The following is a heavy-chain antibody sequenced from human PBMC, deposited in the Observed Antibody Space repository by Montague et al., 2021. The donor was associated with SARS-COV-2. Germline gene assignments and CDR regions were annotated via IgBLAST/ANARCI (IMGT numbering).Heavy chain of an antibody. D-gene: IGHD3-16*01. Sequence: SETLSLTCTVSGVSVTDYYWSWIRQPPGKGLEWVGDVFYNRGTNSNPSLKSRVAISVAMSKNQFFLRLTSVTAADTAFYDCVRHPHYDGLYGPPDFWGQGTLVTVSS. CDR2: VFYNRGT. J-gene: IGHJ4*02. CDR3: VRHPHYDGLYGPPDF. CDR1: GVSVTDYY. V-gene: IGHV4-59*08.